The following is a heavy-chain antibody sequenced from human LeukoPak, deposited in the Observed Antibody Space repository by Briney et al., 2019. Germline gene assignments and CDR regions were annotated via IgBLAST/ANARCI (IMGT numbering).Heavy chain of an antibody. J-gene: IGHJ3*02. D-gene: IGHD6-19*01. V-gene: IGHV4-38-2*01. CDR2: IHHGGNT. CDR1: GYPVSSNSY. CDR3: ARWLGNGFDI. Sequence: SETLSLTCVVSGYPVSSNSYWAWIRQSPGKGLEWIGSIHHGGNTYYNPSLMSRVSMSLDTSKNQCSLNLNSVTAADTAVFYCARWLGNGFDIWGQGQWSPSLQ.